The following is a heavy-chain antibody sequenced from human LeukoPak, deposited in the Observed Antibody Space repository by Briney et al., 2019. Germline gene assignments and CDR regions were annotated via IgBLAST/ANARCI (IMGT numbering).Heavy chain of an antibody. Sequence: PGGSLRLSCAASGFTFSSYAMNWVRQAPGKGLEWVSYISSSGNTMHYADSVKGRFTISRDNAKNSLYLQMNSLRAEDTAVYYCAGEGSGWYDNYWGQGTLVTVSS. V-gene: IGHV3-48*04. J-gene: IGHJ4*02. CDR3: AGEGSGWYDNY. CDR2: ISSSGNTM. D-gene: IGHD6-19*01. CDR1: GFTFSSYA.